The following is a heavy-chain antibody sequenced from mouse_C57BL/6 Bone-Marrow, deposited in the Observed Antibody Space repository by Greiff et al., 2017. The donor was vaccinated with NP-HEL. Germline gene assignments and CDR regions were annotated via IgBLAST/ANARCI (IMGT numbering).Heavy chain of an antibody. V-gene: IGHV5-16*01. CDR3: ARERGWYYGNLYWYFDV. J-gene: IGHJ1*03. D-gene: IGHD2-1*01. CDR1: GFTFSDYY. CDR2: INYDGSST. Sequence: EVHLVESEGGLVQPGSSMKLSCTASGFTFSDYYMAWVRQVPEKGLEWVANINYDGSSTYYLDSLKSRFIISRDNAKNILYLQMSSLKSEDTATYYCARERGWYYGNLYWYFDVWGTGTTVTVSS.